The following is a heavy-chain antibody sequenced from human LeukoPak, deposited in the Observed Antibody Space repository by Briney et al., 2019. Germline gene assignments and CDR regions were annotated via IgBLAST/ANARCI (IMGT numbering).Heavy chain of an antibody. J-gene: IGHJ4*02. CDR2: ISGSGSST. CDR3: VKVIYSEYGYFDD. V-gene: IGHV3-23*01. CDR1: GFTFGSFA. Sequence: GGSLRLSCAASGFTFGSFALNWVRQAPGKGLEWVSGISGSGSSTYYADSVKGRSTISRDSSTNMLYLQMNSLRAEDTATYYCVKVIYSEYGYFDDWGQGTLVTVSS. D-gene: IGHD3-10*01.